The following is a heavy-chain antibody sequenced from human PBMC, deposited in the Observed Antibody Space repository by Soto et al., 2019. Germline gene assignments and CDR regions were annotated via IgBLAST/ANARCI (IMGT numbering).Heavy chain of an antibody. CDR2: ISYDGSNK. CDR3: ARGPTIFGVVTIYYYGMDV. Sequence: SCAASGFTFSSYAMHWVRQAPGKGLEWVALISYDGSNKYYADFVKSRFTISRDNSKNTLYLQMNSLRAEDTAVYYCARGPTIFGVVTIYYYGMDVWGQGTTVTVSS. CDR1: GFTFSSYA. D-gene: IGHD3-3*01. V-gene: IGHV3-30-3*01. J-gene: IGHJ6*02.